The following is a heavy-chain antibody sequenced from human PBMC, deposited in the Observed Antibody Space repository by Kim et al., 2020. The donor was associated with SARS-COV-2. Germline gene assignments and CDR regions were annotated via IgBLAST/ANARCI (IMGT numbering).Heavy chain of an antibody. V-gene: IGHV3-43*01. CDR3: AKDRASSAGFDY. CDR2: ISWDGGST. Sequence: GGSLRLSCAASGFTFDDYTMHWVRQAPGKGLEWVSLISWDGGSTYYADSVKGRFTISRDNSKNSLYLQMNSLRTEDTALYYCAKDRASSAGFDYWGQGTLVTVSS. D-gene: IGHD6-6*01. J-gene: IGHJ4*02. CDR1: GFTFDDYT.